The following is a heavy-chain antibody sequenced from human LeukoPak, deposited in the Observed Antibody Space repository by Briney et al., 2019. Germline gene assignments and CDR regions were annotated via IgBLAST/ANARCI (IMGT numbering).Heavy chain of an antibody. CDR1: GFTFSSYS. Sequence: AGGSLRLSCAASGFTFSSYSMNWVRQAPGKGLEWVSSISSSSSYIYYADSVKGRFTISRDNSQNTVSLQLNNLRIEDTALYYCAKTSLSDPSGHYYYMDVWGKGTTVTVSS. CDR3: AKTSLSDPSGHYYYMDV. J-gene: IGHJ6*03. V-gene: IGHV3-21*01. CDR2: ISSSSSYI. D-gene: IGHD3-3*01.